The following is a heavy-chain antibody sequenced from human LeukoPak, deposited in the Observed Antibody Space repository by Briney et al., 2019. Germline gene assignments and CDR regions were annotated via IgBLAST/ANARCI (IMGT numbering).Heavy chain of an antibody. CDR1: GGSISSSNW. D-gene: IGHD6-13*01. Sequence: SETLSRTCAVSGGSISSSNWWSWVRQPPGKGLEWIGEIYHSGSTNYNPSLKSRVTISVDKSKNQFSLKLSSVTAADTAVYYCASIGAAGTFNGMDVWGQGTTVTVSS. J-gene: IGHJ6*02. CDR3: ASIGAAGTFNGMDV. V-gene: IGHV4-4*02. CDR2: IYHSGST.